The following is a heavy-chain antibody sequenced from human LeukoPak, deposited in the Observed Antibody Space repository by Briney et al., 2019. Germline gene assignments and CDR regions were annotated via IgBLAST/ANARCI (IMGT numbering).Heavy chain of an antibody. CDR2: IYYSGST. CDR1: GGSISSYY. V-gene: IGHV4-59*08. Sequence: SETLSLTCTVSGGSISSYYWSWIRQPPGKGLEWFGYIYYSGSTNYNPSLKSRVTISVDTSKNQFSLKLSSVTAADTAVYYCARLLGYCSSTSCPVGYYYYGMDVWGQGTTVTVSS. CDR3: ARLLGYCSSTSCPVGYYYYGMDV. D-gene: IGHD2-2*01. J-gene: IGHJ6*02.